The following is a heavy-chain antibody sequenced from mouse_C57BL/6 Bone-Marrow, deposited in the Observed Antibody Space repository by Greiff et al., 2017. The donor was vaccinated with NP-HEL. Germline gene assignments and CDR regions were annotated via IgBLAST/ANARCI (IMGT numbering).Heavy chain of an antibody. CDR3: AKQLRFYAMDY. CDR2: ISSGSSTI. CDR1: GFTFSDYG. Sequence: EVKVVESGGGLVKPGGSLKLSCAASGFTFSDYGMHWVRQAPEKGLEWVAYISSGSSTIYYADTVKGRFPISRDNAKNTLFLQMTSLRSEDTAMYYCAKQLRFYAMDYWGQGTSVTVST. D-gene: IGHD3-2*02. J-gene: IGHJ4*01. V-gene: IGHV5-17*01.